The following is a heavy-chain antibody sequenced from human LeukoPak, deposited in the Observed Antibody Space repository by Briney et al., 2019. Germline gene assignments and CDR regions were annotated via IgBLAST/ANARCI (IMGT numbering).Heavy chain of an antibody. J-gene: IGHJ6*02. CDR2: ISSSSCYT. CDR1: GFTFSDYY. D-gene: IGHD3-10*01. Sequence: PGGSLRLSCAASGFTFSDYYMSWIRQAPGKGLEWVSYISSSSCYTNYADSVKGRFTISRDNAKNSLYLQMNSLRAEDTAVYYCARDLVGSGSPGYYYYYGMDVWGQGTTVTVSS. V-gene: IGHV3-11*05. CDR3: ARDLVGSGSPGYYYYYGMDV.